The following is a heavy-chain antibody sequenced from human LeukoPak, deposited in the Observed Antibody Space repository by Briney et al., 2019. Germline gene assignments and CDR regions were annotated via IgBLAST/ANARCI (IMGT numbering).Heavy chain of an antibody. J-gene: IGHJ4*02. CDR1: GYSIVSHW. Sequence: GESLKISCKTSGYSIVSHWIVWVRQMPGKGLEWLGIIYPGDSDTRYSPSFQGQVTISADKSISTAYLQWRSLKASDTAMYYCARRYCGGGACLENFDYWGQGTRVTVSS. V-gene: IGHV5-51*01. CDR2: IYPGDSDT. D-gene: IGHD5-24*01. CDR3: ARRYCGGGACLENFDY.